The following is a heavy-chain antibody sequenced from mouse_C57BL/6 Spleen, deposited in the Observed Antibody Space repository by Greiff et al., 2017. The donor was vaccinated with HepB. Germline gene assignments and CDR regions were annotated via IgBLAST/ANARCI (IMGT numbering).Heavy chain of an antibody. D-gene: IGHD1-1*01. CDR3: ARSGYGSSYYWYFDV. Sequence: QVQLQQPGAELVKPGASVKMSCKASGYTFTSYWITWVKQRPGQGLEWIGDIYPGSGSTNYNEKFKSKATLTVDTSSSTAYMQLSSLTSEDSAVYDCARSGYGSSYYWYFDVWGTGTTVTVSS. V-gene: IGHV1-55*01. CDR2: IYPGSGST. J-gene: IGHJ1*03. CDR1: GYTFTSYW.